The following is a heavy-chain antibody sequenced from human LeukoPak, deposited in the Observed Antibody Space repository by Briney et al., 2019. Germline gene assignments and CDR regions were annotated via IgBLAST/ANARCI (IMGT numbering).Heavy chain of an antibody. Sequence: GASVKVSCKASGGTFSSYAISWVRQAPGQGLEWMGGIIPIFGTANYAQKFQGRVTITADESTSTAYMELSSLGSEDTAVYYCARGRLVRGVIEFDYWGQGTLVTVSS. D-gene: IGHD3-10*01. CDR2: IIPIFGTA. CDR3: ARGRLVRGVIEFDY. J-gene: IGHJ4*02. CDR1: GGTFSSYA. V-gene: IGHV1-69*13.